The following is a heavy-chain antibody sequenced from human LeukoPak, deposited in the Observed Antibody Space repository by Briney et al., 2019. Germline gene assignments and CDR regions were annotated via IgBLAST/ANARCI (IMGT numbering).Heavy chain of an antibody. CDR3: ASSPKSNNWFDP. J-gene: IGHJ5*02. Sequence: SETLSLTCTVSGGSISSGDYYWSWIRQPPGKGLEWIGYIYYSGSTYYNPSLKSRVTISVDTSKNQSSLKLSSVTAADTAVYYCASSPKSNNWFDPWGQGTLVTVSS. CDR1: GGSISSGDYY. CDR2: IYYSGST. V-gene: IGHV4-30-4*01.